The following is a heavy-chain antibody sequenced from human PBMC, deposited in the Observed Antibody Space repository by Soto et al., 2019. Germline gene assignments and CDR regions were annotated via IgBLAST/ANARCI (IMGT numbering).Heavy chain of an antibody. V-gene: IGHV3-15*07. D-gene: IGHD1-1*01. CDR1: GFTFSNAW. CDR2: IKSKTDGGTT. CDR3: TTDGRHGSLNHYYCCGMDV. J-gene: IGHJ6*04. Sequence: EVQLVESGGGLVKPGGSLRLSCAASGFTFSNAWMNWVGQAPGKGLEWVGRIKSKTDGGTTDYAAPVKGRFTISRDDSKNTLYLQRNSLKIEDTAVYYCTTDGRHGSLNHYYCCGMDVWVRGTTVTVSS.